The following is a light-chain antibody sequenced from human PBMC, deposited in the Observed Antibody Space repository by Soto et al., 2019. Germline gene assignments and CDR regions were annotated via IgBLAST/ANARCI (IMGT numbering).Light chain of an antibody. CDR3: CSYAATNTFANYA. Sequence: QSALTQPASVSGSPGQSITISCTGTSSDIGNYNLVSWYQQHPGKAPQLMIYEVTKRPSRISNRFSGSKSGNTASLTISGLQTEDEADYYCCSYAATNTFANYAFGTGTELTVL. CDR2: EVT. J-gene: IGLJ1*01. CDR1: SSDIGNYNL. V-gene: IGLV2-23*02.